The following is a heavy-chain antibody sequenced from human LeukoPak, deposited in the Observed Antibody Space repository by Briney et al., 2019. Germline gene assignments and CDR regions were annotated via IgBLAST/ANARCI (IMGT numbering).Heavy chain of an antibody. V-gene: IGHV3-23*01. J-gene: IGHJ5*02. D-gene: IGHD3-16*02. CDR3: AKVELSASGGELDP. CDR1: GFTFSNYA. Sequence: GGSLRLSCAASGFTFSNYAMSWVRQAPGKGLEWVSAIRGNGVTTYDADSVKGRFTISRDNSRNTLYLEMKSLRADDTAVYYCAKVELSASGGELDPWGQGTLVIVSS. CDR2: IRGNGVTT.